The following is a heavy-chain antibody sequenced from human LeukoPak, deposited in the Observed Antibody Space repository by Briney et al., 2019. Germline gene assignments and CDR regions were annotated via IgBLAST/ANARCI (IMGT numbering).Heavy chain of an antibody. J-gene: IGHJ4*02. D-gene: IGHD6-19*01. CDR1: GFTFSSYA. V-gene: IGHV3-30*04. CDR2: ISYDGSNK. CDR3: ARDLDIAVAGTLFDY. Sequence: GGSLRLSCAASGFTFSSYAMHWVRQAPGKGLEWVAVISYDGSNKYYADSVKGRFTISRGNSKNTLYLQMNSLRAEDTAVYYCARDLDIAVAGTLFDYWGQGTLVTVSS.